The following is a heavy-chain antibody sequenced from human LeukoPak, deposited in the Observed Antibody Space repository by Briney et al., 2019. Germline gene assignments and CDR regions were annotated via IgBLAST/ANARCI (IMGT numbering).Heavy chain of an antibody. CDR3: AREGVSCSSTTCFFDY. CDR1: GFTFSSYG. Sequence: PGRSLRLSCAASGFTFSSYGMHWVRQAPGKGLEEVAAIWYDGSIPYHTDSVKGRFTPSRDNSKNTLYLQISSLRSTEPDVYYCAREGVSCSSTTCFFDYWGQGTLVTVSS. D-gene: IGHD2-2*01. CDR2: IWYDGSIP. V-gene: IGHV3-33*01. J-gene: IGHJ4*02.